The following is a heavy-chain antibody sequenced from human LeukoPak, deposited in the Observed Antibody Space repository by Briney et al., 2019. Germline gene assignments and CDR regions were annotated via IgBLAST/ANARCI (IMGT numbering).Heavy chain of an antibody. V-gene: IGHV3-23*01. CDR3: AKDLVAFSGYDLFDY. D-gene: IGHD5-12*01. CDR1: GITLSNYG. J-gene: IGHJ4*02. CDR2: LSGSGGST. Sequence: GGSLRLSCAVSGITLSNYGMTWVRQAPGKGLEWVAGLSGSGGSTYYADSVKGRFTISRDNSKNTLYLQMNSLRAEDTAVYYCAKDLVAFSGYDLFDYWGQGTLVTVSS.